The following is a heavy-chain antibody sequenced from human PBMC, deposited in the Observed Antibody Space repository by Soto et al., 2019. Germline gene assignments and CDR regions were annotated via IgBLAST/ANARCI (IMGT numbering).Heavy chain of an antibody. J-gene: IGHJ6*02. CDR2: ISWNSGSI. D-gene: IGHD6-13*01. Sequence: EVLLVESGGGLVQPGRSLRLSCAASGFTFDDYAMHWVRQAPGKGLEWGSGISWNSGSIGYADSVKGRFTISRDNAKNSLYLQMNSLRAEDTALYYCAKDLWVRQQLFYCMDVWGQGTTVTVSS. CDR1: GFTFDDYA. CDR3: AKDLWVRQQLFYCMDV. V-gene: IGHV3-9*01.